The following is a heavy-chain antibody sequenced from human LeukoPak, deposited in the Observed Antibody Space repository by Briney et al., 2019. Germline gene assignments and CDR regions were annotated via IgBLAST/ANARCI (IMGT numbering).Heavy chain of an antibody. CDR2: IKQDGSEK. V-gene: IGHV3-7*03. D-gene: IGHD3-10*01. CDR1: GFTFSSYW. J-gene: IGHJ6*03. Sequence: PGGSLRLSCAASGFTFSSYWMSWVRQAPGKGLEWVANIKQDGSEKYYVDSVKGRFTISRDNAKNSLYLQMNSLRAEDTAVYYCARVPSLRGVKAHYYMDVWGKGTTVTISS. CDR3: ARVPSLRGVKAHYYMDV.